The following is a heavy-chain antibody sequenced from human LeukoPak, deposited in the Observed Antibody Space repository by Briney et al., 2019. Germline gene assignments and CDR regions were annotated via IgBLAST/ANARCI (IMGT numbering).Heavy chain of an antibody. CDR2: IYHSGRT. J-gene: IGHJ3*02. CDR1: AFTFSSYS. D-gene: IGHD3-3*01. CDR3: ARAFRGIFGVFEAFDI. Sequence: GSLRLSCAASAFTFSSYSMNWVRQAPGKGLEWIGIIYHSGRTDYNPSLKSRVTISEDTSKNQFSLKLSSVTAADTAVYYCARAFRGIFGVFEAFDIWGQGTMVTVSS. V-gene: IGHV4-38-2*01.